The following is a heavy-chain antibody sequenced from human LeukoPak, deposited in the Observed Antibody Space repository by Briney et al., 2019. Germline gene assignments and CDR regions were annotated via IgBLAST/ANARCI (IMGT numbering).Heavy chain of an antibody. CDR2: ISSSSSYT. D-gene: IGHD6-13*01. J-gene: IGHJ4*02. CDR1: GFTFSDYY. V-gene: IGHV3-11*06. CDR3: ASPYSSSWYTDY. Sequence: GGSLRLSCAASGFTFSDYYMSWIRQAPGKGLEWVSYISSSSSYTNYADSVKGRFTISRDNAKNSLYLQMNSLRAEDTAVYYCASPYSSSWYTDYWGQGTLVTVSS.